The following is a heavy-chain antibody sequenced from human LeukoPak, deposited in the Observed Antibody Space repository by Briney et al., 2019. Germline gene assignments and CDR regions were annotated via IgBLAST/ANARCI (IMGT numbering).Heavy chain of an antibody. CDR3: ARGAYNYGYIFDY. CDR1: GFTFSSYE. D-gene: IGHD5-18*01. Sequence: GGSLGLSCAASGFTFSSYEMNWVRQAPGKGLEWVSYISSSGSTIYYADSVKGRFSISRDNAKNSLYLQMSSLRAEDTAVYYCARGAYNYGYIFDYWGQGTLVTVSS. V-gene: IGHV3-48*03. J-gene: IGHJ4*02. CDR2: ISSSGSTI.